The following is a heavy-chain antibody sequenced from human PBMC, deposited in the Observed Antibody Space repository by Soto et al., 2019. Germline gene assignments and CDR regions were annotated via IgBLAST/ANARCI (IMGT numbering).Heavy chain of an antibody. CDR1: GGSVSSGVYY. CDR2: IYHSGSP. CDR3: AREFGSYPCYFDY. V-gene: IGHV4-61*08. D-gene: IGHD1-26*01. Sequence: PSETLSLTCTVSGGSVSSGVYYWSWIRQPPGKGLEWIGYIYHSGSPNYNPSLKSRVTISVDTSKNQFSLKLSSVTAADTAVYYCAREFGSYPCYFDYWGQGTLVTVYS. J-gene: IGHJ4*02.